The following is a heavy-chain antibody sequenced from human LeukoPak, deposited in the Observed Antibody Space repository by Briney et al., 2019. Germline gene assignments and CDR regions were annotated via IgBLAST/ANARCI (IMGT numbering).Heavy chain of an antibody. J-gene: IGHJ4*02. V-gene: IGHV3-23*01. D-gene: IGHD5-24*01. CDR2: ISGSGGST. Sequence: RGSLRLSCAASGFTFSSYAMSWVRQAPGKGLEWVSAISGSGGSTYYADSVKGRFTISRDNSKNTLYLQMNSLKAEDTAVYYCARDLANYYFDYWGQGTLVTVSS. CDR3: ARDLANYYFDY. CDR1: GFTFSSYA.